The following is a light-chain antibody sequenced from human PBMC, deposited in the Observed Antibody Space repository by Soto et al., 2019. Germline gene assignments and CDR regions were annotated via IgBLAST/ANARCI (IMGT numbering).Light chain of an antibody. CDR1: QSLLQSNGKTY. CDR3: MQTIQLPYT. CDR2: VVS. J-gene: IGKJ2*01. Sequence: DIVMTQTPLSLSVTPGQPASISCQSSQSLLQSNGKTYLFRYLQKPGQPPQLQMYVVSNRFSGVPDRFSGSGAGTDFTRKSSRVEAEDVGVYHGMQTIQLPYTWGQGTKLEIQ. V-gene: IGKV2D-29*01.